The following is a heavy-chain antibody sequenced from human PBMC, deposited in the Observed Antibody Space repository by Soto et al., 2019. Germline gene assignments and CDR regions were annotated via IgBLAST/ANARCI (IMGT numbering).Heavy chain of an antibody. CDR3: ARGLSCSSTRCQDY. CDR1: GGSISSYY. V-gene: IGHV4-59*08. D-gene: IGHD2-2*01. CDR2: IYYSGST. J-gene: IGHJ4*02. Sequence: SETLSLTCTVSGGSISSYYWSWIRQPPGKGLEWIGYIYYSGSTNYNPSLKSRVTISVDTSKNQFSLKLSSVTAADTAVYYCARGLSCSSTRCQDYWGQGTLVTVSS.